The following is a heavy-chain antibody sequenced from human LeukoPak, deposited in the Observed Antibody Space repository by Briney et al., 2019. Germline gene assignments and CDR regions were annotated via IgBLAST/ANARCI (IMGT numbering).Heavy chain of an antibody. V-gene: IGHV4-59*01. D-gene: IGHD2-15*01. Sequence: SETLSLTCTVSGGSISSYYWSWIRQPPGKGLEWIGYIYYSGSTNYNPSLKSRVTISVDTSKNQFSLKLSSVTAADTAVYYCARVSGPDCSGGSCYSLYYFDYWGQGTLVTVSS. CDR2: IYYSGST. CDR3: ARVSGPDCSGGSCYSLYYFDY. J-gene: IGHJ4*02. CDR1: GGSISSYY.